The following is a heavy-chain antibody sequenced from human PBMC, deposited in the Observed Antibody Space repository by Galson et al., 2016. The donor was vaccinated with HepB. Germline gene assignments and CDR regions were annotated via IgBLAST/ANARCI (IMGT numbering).Heavy chain of an antibody. CDR3: VRGGDTVIGAAFDV. J-gene: IGHJ3*01. V-gene: IGHV3-11*04. Sequence: SLRLSCAVSGLTFSDYYMNWIRQAPGKGLEWISYISSRSSNIYYADSVKGRFTICRDNAKNSLFLQMNSLRAEDTAVYYCVRGGDTVIGAAFDVWGQGTMVTVSS. D-gene: IGHD5-18*01. CDR1: GLTFSDYY. CDR2: ISSRSSNI.